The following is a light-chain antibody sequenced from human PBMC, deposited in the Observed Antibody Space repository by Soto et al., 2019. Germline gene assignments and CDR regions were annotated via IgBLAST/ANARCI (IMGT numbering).Light chain of an antibody. J-gene: IGKJ4*01. CDR1: QSVASW. CDR2: AAS. CDR3: LQSNSFPFP. Sequence: DIQMTQSPSSVSASVGDGVTISCRASQSVASWLAWYQQRPGKAPRLLIYAASRLQRVVPSRFSGSESGTDFTLTISSLQPEDIATYYCLQSNSFPFPFGGGTKVEIK. V-gene: IGKV1-12*01.